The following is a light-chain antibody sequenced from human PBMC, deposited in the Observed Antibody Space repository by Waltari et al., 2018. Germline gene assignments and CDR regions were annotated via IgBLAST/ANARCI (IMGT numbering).Light chain of an antibody. Sequence: SYELTQPLSVSVALGQTARISCGGNKIGNKNVHWYQQKPGQAPVLGIYRDRNRPSSIPERFSGSNSGNMATLTISRAQAGDEADFYCQVWDSSTVVFGGGTKLTVL. CDR1: KIGNKN. CDR3: QVWDSSTVV. V-gene: IGLV3-9*01. CDR2: RDR. J-gene: IGLJ2*01.